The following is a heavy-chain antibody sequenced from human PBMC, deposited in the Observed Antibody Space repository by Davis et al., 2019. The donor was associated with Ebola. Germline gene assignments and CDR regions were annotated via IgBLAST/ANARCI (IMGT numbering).Heavy chain of an antibody. J-gene: IGHJ6*03. CDR2: ISSGITYV. CDR3: AREGLQPPYYYYYMDV. Sequence: GGSLRLSCAASGFTFSSNWMHWVRQAPGKGLQWISSISSGITYVYYADSLKGRFTISRDNAKNSLYLQINSLRAEDTAVYYCAREGLQPPYYYYYMDVWGKGTTVTVSS. CDR1: GFTFSSNW. V-gene: IGHV3-21*01. D-gene: IGHD5-24*01.